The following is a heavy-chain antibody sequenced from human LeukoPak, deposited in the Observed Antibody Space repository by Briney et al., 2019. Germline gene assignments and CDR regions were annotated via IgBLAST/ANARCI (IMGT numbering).Heavy chain of an antibody. CDR1: GFTFSNAY. CDR2: IKTKTDGETA. J-gene: IGHJ4*02. CDR3: SAYDRMAY. V-gene: IGHV3-15*01. Sequence: GGSLRLSCAASGFTFSNAYMTWVRQAPGKGLEWVGHIKTKTDGETADYAAPVKGRFTISRDDSKNTLYLQMNSLKTEDTAVYYCSAYDRMAYWGQGTLVTVSS. D-gene: IGHD5-12*01.